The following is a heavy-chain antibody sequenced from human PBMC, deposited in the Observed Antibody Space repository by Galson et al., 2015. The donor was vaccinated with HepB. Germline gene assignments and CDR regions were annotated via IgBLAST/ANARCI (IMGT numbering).Heavy chain of an antibody. CDR2: ISWNSNDI. V-gene: IGHV3-9*01. D-gene: IGHD3-3*01. CDR1: GFNFDDYA. CDR3: AKDGGRLWNGYNYYYMDV. J-gene: IGHJ6*03. Sequence: SLRLSCAGSGFNFDDYAMHWVRQVPGKGLEWVSSISWNSNDIGYADSVRGRFTISRHNARKSLYLQMNTLRTDDTALYYCAKDGGRLWNGYNYYYMDVWGQGTTVTVSS.